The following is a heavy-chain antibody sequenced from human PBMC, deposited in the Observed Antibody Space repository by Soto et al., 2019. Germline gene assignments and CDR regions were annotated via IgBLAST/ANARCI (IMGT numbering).Heavy chain of an antibody. J-gene: IGHJ4*02. CDR2: INAGNGNT. CDR3: ARSGFLWFGEMEYYFDY. Sequence: ASVKVSCKASGYTFTSYAMHWVRQAPGQRLEWMGWINAGNGNTKYSQKFQGRVTITRDTSASTAYMELSSLRSEDTAVYYCARSGFLWFGEMEYYFDYWGQGTLVTVSS. CDR1: GYTFTSYA. V-gene: IGHV1-3*01. D-gene: IGHD3-10*01.